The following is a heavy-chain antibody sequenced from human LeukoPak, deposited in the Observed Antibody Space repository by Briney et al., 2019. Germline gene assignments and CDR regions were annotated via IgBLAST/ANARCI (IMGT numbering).Heavy chain of an antibody. V-gene: IGHV3-30*18. CDR3: AKALGDYYSYYYMDV. CDR1: GFTFSSYG. Sequence: GGSLRLSCAASGFTFSSYGMHWVRQAPGKGLEWVAVISYDGSNKYYADSVKGRFTISRDNFKNTLYLQMNSLRAEDTAVYYCAKALGDYYSYYYMDVWGKGTTVTVSS. J-gene: IGHJ6*03. CDR2: ISYDGSNK.